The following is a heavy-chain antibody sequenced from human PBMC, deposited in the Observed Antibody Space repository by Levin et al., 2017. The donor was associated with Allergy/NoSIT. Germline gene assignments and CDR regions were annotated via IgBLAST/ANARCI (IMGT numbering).Heavy chain of an antibody. V-gene: IGHV3-66*01. J-gene: IGHJ4*02. CDR1: GFIVSSSY. CDR2: IYSGGST. D-gene: IGHD5-12*01. Sequence: GESLKISCAASGFIVSSSYMSWVRQAPGKGLEWVSVIYSGGSTYYADSVKGRFTISRDNSKNTLYLQMNSLRAEDTAVYYCAREGYSRDFDYWGQGTLVTVSS. CDR3: AREGYSRDFDY.